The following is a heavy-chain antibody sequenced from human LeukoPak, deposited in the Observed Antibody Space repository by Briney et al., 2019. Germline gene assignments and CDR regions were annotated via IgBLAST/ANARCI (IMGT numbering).Heavy chain of an antibody. V-gene: IGHV1-2*02. CDR3: TRGVAVTNSRHFDL. Sequence: ASVTVSCTASGYIFTDYYIHRVRQTPGQGLEWMGWINPNSGGTNYGQKFQGRVTMTRDTSISTTYMEVASLTSDDTAIYYCTRGVAVTNSRHFDLWGQGTLVIVSS. J-gene: IGHJ4*02. D-gene: IGHD2-21*02. CDR2: INPNSGGT. CDR1: GYIFTDYY.